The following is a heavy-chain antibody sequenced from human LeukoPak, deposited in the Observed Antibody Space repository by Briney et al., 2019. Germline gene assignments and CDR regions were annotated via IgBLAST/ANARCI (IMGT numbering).Heavy chain of an antibody. CDR1: GYTFTGYY. D-gene: IGHD3-10*01. CDR3: ARDMGAGGGWFDP. Sequence: GASVKVSCKASGYTFTGYYMHWVRQAPGQGLEWMGWINPNSGGTNYAQKFQGRVTMTRDTSISTAYMELSRLRSDDTAVYYCARDMGAGGGWFDPWGQGTLVTVSS. V-gene: IGHV1-2*02. CDR2: INPNSGGT. J-gene: IGHJ5*02.